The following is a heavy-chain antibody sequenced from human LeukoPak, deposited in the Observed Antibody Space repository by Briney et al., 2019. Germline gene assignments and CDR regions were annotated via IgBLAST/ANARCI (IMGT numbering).Heavy chain of an antibody. CDR3: AKGYYDFWSGQTPLSPLDI. V-gene: IGHV3-23*01. CDR2: ISGSGGST. D-gene: IGHD3-3*01. Sequence: GGSLRLSCAASGFTFSNAWMSWVRQAPGKGLEWVSAISGSGGSTYYADSVKGRFTISRDNSKNTLYLQMNSLRAEDTAVYYCAKGYYDFWSGQTPLSPLDIWGQGTMVTVSS. CDR1: GFTFSNAW. J-gene: IGHJ3*02.